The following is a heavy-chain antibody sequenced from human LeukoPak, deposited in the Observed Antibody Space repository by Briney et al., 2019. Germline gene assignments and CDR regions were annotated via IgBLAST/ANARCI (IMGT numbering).Heavy chain of an antibody. J-gene: IGHJ6*03. CDR3: ARDGYNDYGDYGYYYYMDV. Sequence: GGSLRLSCAASGFTFSSYWMHWVRHAPGKGLVWVSRINSDGSSTSYADSVKGRFTISRDNAKNTLYLQMNSLRAEDTAVYYCARDGYNDYGDYGYYYYMDVWGKGTTVTISS. V-gene: IGHV3-74*01. D-gene: IGHD4-17*01. CDR2: INSDGSST. CDR1: GFTFSSYW.